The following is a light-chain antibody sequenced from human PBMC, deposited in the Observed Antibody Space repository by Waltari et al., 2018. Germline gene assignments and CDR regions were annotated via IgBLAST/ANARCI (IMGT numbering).Light chain of an antibody. CDR1: SIDIVA. CDR3: TSDAGSNSNSFYV. CDR2: DVT. J-gene: IGLJ1*01. V-gene: IGLV2-8*01. Sequence: QSALTQPPSASGSPGQSVTISCTGASIDIVAVSWYQHHPGKAPKLMIYDVTKRPSGVPDRFSGSGSGNTASLTVSGLQPEDEADYYCTSDAGSNSNSFYVFGTGTKVTVL.